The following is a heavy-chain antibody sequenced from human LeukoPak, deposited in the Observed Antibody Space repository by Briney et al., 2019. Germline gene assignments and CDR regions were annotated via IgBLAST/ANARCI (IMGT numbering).Heavy chain of an antibody. J-gene: IGHJ3*02. D-gene: IGHD3-3*01. CDR3: AKDATRIRIFGDAFDI. CDR1: GFTFDDDA. CDR2: IHWNSGRT. Sequence: PGRSLRLSCAASGFTFDDDAMHWVRLVPGKGLEWVSGIHWNSGRTGYADSVKGRFTISRDNAKDSLYLQMNSLRAEDTALYYCAKDATRIRIFGDAFDIWGQGTMVTVSS. V-gene: IGHV3-9*01.